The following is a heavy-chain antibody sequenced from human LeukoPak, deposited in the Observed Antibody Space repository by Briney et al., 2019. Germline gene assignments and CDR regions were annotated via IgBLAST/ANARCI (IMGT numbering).Heavy chain of an antibody. Sequence: SETLSLTCNVSGESISSGPTYWSWIRQSAGRGLEWIGRLYTSGSTNYNPSFKSRVTMSVDTSKNQFSLKLSSVTAADTAVYYCARDQASSWSNYILDYWGQGTLVTVSS. J-gene: IGHJ4*02. CDR2: LYTSGST. CDR1: GESISSGPTY. CDR3: ARDQASSWSNYILDY. D-gene: IGHD6-13*01. V-gene: IGHV4-61*02.